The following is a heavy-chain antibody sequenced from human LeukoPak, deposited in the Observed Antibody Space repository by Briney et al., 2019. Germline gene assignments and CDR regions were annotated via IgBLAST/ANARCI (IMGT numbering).Heavy chain of an antibody. V-gene: IGHV4-31*03. J-gene: IGHJ5*02. CDR3: ARDQYYDFWSGYQYNWFDP. D-gene: IGHD3-3*01. CDR2: IYYSGST. CDR1: GGSISSGGYY. Sequence: SETLSLTCTVSGGSISSGGYYWSWIRQHPGKGLEWIGYIYYSGSTYYNPSLKSRVTISVDTSKNQFSLKLSSVTAADTAVYYCARDQYYDFWSGYQYNWFDPWGQGTLVTVSS.